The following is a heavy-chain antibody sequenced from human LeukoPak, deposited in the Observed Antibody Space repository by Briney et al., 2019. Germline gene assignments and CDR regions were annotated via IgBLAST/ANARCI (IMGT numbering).Heavy chain of an antibody. D-gene: IGHD5-18*01. J-gene: IGHJ3*02. CDR1: GGSISNYY. V-gene: IGHV4-59*01. Sequence: SGTLSLTCTVSGGSISNYYWSWIRQPPGKGLEWIAYIDYRGSTTYNPSLKSRVTISVDTSRNQFSLKLSPVTAADTAVYYCARSRSGYSYDHAAFDIWGQGTMVTVSS. CDR3: ARSRSGYSYDHAAFDI. CDR2: IDYRGST.